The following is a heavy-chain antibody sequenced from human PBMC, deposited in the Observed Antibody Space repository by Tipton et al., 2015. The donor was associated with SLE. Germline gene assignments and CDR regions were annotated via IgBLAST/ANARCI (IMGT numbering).Heavy chain of an antibody. V-gene: IGHV3-64*04. CDR2: ISSNGGST. Sequence: SLRLSCSASGFTFSSYAMHWVRQAPGKGLEYVSAISSNGGSTYYADSVKGRFTISRDNSKNTLYLQMNSLRAEDTAVYYCAKETKLGRYYDFWSGYWSYAHWGQGTLVTVSS. J-gene: IGHJ4*02. CDR3: AKETKLGRYYDFWSGYWSYAH. CDR1: GFTFSSYA. D-gene: IGHD3-3*01.